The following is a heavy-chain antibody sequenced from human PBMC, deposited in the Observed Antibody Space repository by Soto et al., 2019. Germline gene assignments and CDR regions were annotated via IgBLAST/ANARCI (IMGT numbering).Heavy chain of an antibody. J-gene: IGHJ6*02. CDR3: AMAGGVTIFGVFIGNGMDV. V-gene: IGHV1-69*13. Sequence: SVKVSCKASGGTFSSYAISWVRQAPGQGLEWMGGIIPIFGTANYAQKFQGRVAITADESTSTAYMELSSLRYEDTAVYYCAMAGGVTIFGVFIGNGMDVWGQGTTVTVSS. CDR1: GGTFSSYA. D-gene: IGHD3-3*01. CDR2: IIPIFGTA.